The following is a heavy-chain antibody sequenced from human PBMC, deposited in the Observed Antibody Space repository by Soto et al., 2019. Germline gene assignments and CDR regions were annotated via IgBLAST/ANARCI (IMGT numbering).Heavy chain of an antibody. Sequence: ASFKVSFNASGYTFTSYYMHWVRQAPVQGLDWMGIINPSGGSTSYAQKFQCRVTMTRDTSTSTVYMDLQMNRLRAEDTAVYYCARAEDYDYWGGPPKYFDNWGQGTQVTVSS. CDR1: GYTFTSYY. J-gene: IGHJ4*02. V-gene: IGHV1-46*01. CDR2: INPSGGST. D-gene: IGHD3-3*01. CDR3: ARAEDYDYWGGPPKYFDN.